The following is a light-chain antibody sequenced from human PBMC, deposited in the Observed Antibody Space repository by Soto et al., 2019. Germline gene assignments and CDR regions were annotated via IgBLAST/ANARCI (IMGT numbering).Light chain of an antibody. Sequence: QSVLTQPASVSGSPGQSITISCTGTSSDVGSYNLVSWYQHHPGKAPKLILYEDTKRPSGVSNRFSGSKSGNTASLTISDLQTDDEADYHCCSYAGYINYYVIFGGGTKLTVL. CDR3: CSYAGYINYYVI. CDR2: EDT. V-gene: IGLV2-23*01. CDR1: SSDVGSYNL. J-gene: IGLJ2*01.